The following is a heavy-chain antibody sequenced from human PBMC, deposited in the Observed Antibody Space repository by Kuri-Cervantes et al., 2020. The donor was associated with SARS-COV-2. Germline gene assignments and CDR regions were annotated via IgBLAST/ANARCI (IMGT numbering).Heavy chain of an antibody. CDR2: INHSGIT. J-gene: IGHJ2*01. CDR3: ARAGKTTVVPPRSPRRKAGEGIWYCDL. Sequence: SETLCFTCAVYGGSSSGYYWSWIRKPPGKELEWSGEINHSGITNYNPSLKSRVTISLDTSKNQFSLKLSSVTAADTSVYYCARAGKTTVVPPRSPRRKAGEGIWYCDLWGRGTLVTVSS. D-gene: IGHD4-23*01. CDR1: GGSSSGYY. V-gene: IGHV4-34*01.